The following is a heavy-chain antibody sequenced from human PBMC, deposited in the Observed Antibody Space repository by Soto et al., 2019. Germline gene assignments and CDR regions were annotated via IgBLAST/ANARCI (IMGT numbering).Heavy chain of an antibody. D-gene: IGHD2-2*01. CDR2: IWYDGSNK. Sequence: GSLRLSCAASGFTFSSYGMHWVRQAPGKGLEWVAVIWYDGSNKYYADSVKGRFTISRDNSKNTLYLQMNSLRAEDTAVYYCAGSSLGYCSSTSCHYYYYGMDVWGQGTTVTVSS. CDR3: AGSSLGYCSSTSCHYYYYGMDV. CDR1: GFTFSSYG. J-gene: IGHJ6*02. V-gene: IGHV3-33*01.